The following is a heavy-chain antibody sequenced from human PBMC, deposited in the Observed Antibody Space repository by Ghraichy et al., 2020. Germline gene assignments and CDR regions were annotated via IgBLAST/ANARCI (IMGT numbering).Heavy chain of an antibody. V-gene: IGHV1-18*01. CDR3: AGGVNWLDP. Sequence: ASVKVSCKASGYSFITYGITWVRQAPGQGLEWMGWITTKSANTQYAQKFQGRVIMTTETSTNTAYMELRSLRFDDTAVYYCAGGVNWLDPGGQGTLVTVSS. CDR1: GYSFITYG. CDR2: ITTKSANT. J-gene: IGHJ5*02.